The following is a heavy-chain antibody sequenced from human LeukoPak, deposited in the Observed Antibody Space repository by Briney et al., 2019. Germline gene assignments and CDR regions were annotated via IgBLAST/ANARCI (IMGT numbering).Heavy chain of an antibody. D-gene: IGHD2-2*01. V-gene: IGHV3-7*01. Sequence: GGSLRLSCAAAGFTFSRYWMSWVRQATGKGLECVAKIKEDGSEKHYVDSVKGRFTISRDNAKNSLYLQMNSLRAEDTAVYYCAREKTHYQLLSHYYSNYMDVWGKGTTVTISS. J-gene: IGHJ6*03. CDR1: GFTFSRYW. CDR2: IKEDGSEK. CDR3: AREKTHYQLLSHYYSNYMDV.